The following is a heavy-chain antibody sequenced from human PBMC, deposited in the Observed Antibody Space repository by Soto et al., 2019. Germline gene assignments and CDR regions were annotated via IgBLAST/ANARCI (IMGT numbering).Heavy chain of an antibody. Sequence: GGSLRLSCAASGFSFSTYWMSWVRQAPGKGLEWVANIKQDGSEKYYVDSVKGRFTISRDNAKNSLFLQMNSLRVEDTAVYFCARDRSGYNSEDPGFDYWGQGTLVTVSS. CDR3: ARDRSGYNSEDPGFDY. CDR2: IKQDGSEK. V-gene: IGHV3-7*01. CDR1: GFSFSTYW. J-gene: IGHJ4*02. D-gene: IGHD5-12*01.